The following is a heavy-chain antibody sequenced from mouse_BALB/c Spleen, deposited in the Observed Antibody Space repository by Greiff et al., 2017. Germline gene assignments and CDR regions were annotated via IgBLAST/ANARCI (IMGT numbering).Heavy chain of an antibody. J-gene: IGHJ4*01. Sequence: VQLQQSGAELARPGASVKLSCKASGYTFTSYWMQWVKQRPGQGLEWIGAIYPGDGDTRYTQKFKGKATLTADKSSSTAYMQLSSLASEDSAVYYCARDYGSSRYYAMDYWGQGTSVTVSS. CDR2: IYPGDGDT. CDR1: GYTFTSYW. V-gene: IGHV1-87*01. D-gene: IGHD1-1*01. CDR3: ARDYGSSRYYAMDY.